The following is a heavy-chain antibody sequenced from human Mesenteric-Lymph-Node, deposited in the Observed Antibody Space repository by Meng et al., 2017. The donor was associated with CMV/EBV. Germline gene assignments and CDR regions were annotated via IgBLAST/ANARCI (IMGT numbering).Heavy chain of an antibody. CDR1: GFTFSDYY. CDR3: ARDLVVGVTRDTKTMNDNNYYYYGMDV. J-gene: IGHJ6*02. V-gene: IGHV3-11*04. CDR2: ISSSGSTI. D-gene: IGHD1-1*01. Sequence: GGSLRLSCAASGFTFSDYYMSWIRQAPGKGLEWVSYISSSGSTIYYADSVKGRFTISRDNAKNSLYLQMNSLRAEDTAVYYCARDLVVGVTRDTKTMNDNNYYYYGMDVWGQGTTVTVSS.